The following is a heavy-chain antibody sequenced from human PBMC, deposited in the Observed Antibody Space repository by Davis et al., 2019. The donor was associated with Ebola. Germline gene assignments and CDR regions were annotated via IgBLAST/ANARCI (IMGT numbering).Heavy chain of an antibody. CDR3: ARLGSYYYDSSGYSLDY. V-gene: IGHV1-2*02. J-gene: IGHJ4*02. D-gene: IGHD3-22*01. CDR2: INPNSGGT. CDR1: GYTFTGYY. Sequence: ASVKVSCKASGYTFTGYYMHWVRQAPGQGLEWMGWINPNSGGTNYAQKFQGRVTITRNTSISTAYMELSSLRSEDTAVYYCARLGSYYYDSSGYSLDYWGQGTLVTVSS.